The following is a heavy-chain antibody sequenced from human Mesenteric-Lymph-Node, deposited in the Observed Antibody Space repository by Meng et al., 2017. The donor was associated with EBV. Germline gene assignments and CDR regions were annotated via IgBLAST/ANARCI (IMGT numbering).Heavy chain of an antibody. CDR3: AKGARGGTTNFDY. CDR2: ITGSGDST. CDR1: GFTFCNYA. J-gene: IGHJ4*02. V-gene: IGHV3-23*01. D-gene: IGHD2/OR15-2a*01. Sequence: LLVCGGGWVQPGRSLRFSWCSSGFTFCNYAMRWVSQAPGKGLQWVSTITGSGDSTHYSDSVKGRFTIPRDNSMNTLYLQMSSLRAGDTAIYYCAKGARGGTTNFDYWGQGTLVTVSS.